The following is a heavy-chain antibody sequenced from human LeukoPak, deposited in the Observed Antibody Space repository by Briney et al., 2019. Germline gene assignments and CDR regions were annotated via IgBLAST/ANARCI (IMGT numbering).Heavy chain of an antibody. CDR3: ARVIAAAGTSNDY. J-gene: IGHJ4*02. V-gene: IGHV1-69-2*01. CDR1: GYTFTYYY. D-gene: IGHD6-13*01. Sequence: ASVKISCKVSGYTFTYYYMHWVQQAPGKGLEWMGLVDTEDGETIYAEKFQGRVTITADTSTDTAYMELSSLRSEDTAVYYCARVIAAAGTSNDYWGQGTLVTVSS. CDR2: VDTEDGET.